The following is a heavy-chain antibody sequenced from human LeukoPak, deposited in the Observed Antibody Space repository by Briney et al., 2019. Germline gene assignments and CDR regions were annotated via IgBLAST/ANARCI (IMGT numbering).Heavy chain of an antibody. Sequence: SSETLSLTCAVSGGYISAYYWNWIRQPPGKGLEWIGRIYTSGSTNYNPSLKSRVTMSVDTSKNQFSLKLSSVTAADTAVYYCAREQWRDTDYFDYWGQGTLVTVSS. CDR3: AREQWRDTDYFDY. J-gene: IGHJ4*02. D-gene: IGHD6-19*01. V-gene: IGHV4-4*07. CDR1: GGYISAYY. CDR2: IYTSGST.